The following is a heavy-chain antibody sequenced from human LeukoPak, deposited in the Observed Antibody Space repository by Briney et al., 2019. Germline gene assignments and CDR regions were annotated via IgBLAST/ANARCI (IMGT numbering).Heavy chain of an antibody. J-gene: IGHJ6*02. CDR2: IRSKAHGGTT. V-gene: IGHV3-49*04. CDR1: GFTFGDYA. Sequence: PGRSLRLSCTASGFTFGDYAMSWVRQAPGKGLEWVGFIRSKAHGGTTEHAASVKGRFTISRDDSKSIAYLQMNSLKTEDTAVYHCTREGLGMDVWGQGTTVTVSS. CDR3: TREGLGMDV.